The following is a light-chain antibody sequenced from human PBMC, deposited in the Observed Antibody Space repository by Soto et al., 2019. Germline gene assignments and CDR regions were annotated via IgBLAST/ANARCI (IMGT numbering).Light chain of an antibody. CDR3: QQYNNWPLT. CDR1: QTMSNN. Sequence: VMTQSPVTLSVSPGEGATLSCRASQTMSNNLAWYQQKPGQPPRLLIYGISTRATDIPARFSGSGSGTEFTLTISSLQSEDFAVYYCQQYNNWPLTFGGGTKVDI. CDR2: GIS. J-gene: IGKJ4*01. V-gene: IGKV3-15*01.